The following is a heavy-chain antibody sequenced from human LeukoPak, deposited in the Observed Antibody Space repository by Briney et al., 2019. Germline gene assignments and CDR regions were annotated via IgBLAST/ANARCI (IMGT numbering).Heavy chain of an antibody. CDR1: GGTFSSYA. D-gene: IGHD3-10*01. Sequence: ASVKVSCKASGGTFSSYAITWVRQAPGQGLEWMGRIIPILGIANYAQKFQGRVTITADKSTSTAYMELSSLRSEDTAVYYCAREISDSFDYWGQGTLVSVSS. CDR2: IIPILGIA. V-gene: IGHV1-69*04. J-gene: IGHJ4*02. CDR3: AREISDSFDY.